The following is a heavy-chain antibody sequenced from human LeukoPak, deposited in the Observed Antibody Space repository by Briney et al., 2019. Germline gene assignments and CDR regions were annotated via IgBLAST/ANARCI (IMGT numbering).Heavy chain of an antibody. CDR3: ARGSVRTNFDY. J-gene: IGHJ4*02. D-gene: IGHD1-1*01. V-gene: IGHV3-23*01. CDR2: ISGSGGST. Sequence: GGSPRLSCAASGFTFSSYAMSWVRQAPGKGLEWVSAISGSGGSTYYADSAKGRFTISRDNSKNTLYLQMNSLRAEDTAVYYCARGSVRTNFDYWGQGTLVTVSS. CDR1: GFTFSSYA.